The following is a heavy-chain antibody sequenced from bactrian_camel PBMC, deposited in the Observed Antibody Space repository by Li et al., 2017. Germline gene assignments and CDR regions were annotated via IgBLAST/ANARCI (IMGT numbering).Heavy chain of an antibody. CDR1: GRPVSVSRYC. J-gene: IGHJ4*01. CDR3: AADVSGSCGTDYDVPGWY. V-gene: IGHV3-3*01. Sequence: VQLVESGGGSVQAGGSLRLSCAASGRPVSVSRYCMGWFRQAPGKEHEGVAIIESVGATTYADSVKGRFTIPRDYAKKTLSLQMTSLKPEDSDMYYCAADVSGSCGTDYDVPGWYWGQGTQVTVS. D-gene: IGHD2*01. CDR2: IIESVGAT.